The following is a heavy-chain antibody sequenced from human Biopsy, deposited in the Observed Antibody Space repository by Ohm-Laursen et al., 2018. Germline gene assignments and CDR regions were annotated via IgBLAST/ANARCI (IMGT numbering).Heavy chain of an antibody. V-gene: IGHV1-69*13. D-gene: IGHD1-26*01. Sequence: VKISCKAPGVTFSNYGVNWVRQAPGQGLEWLGGNIPILGTGNYAQKFQDRVTISADESTSTSYMELSSLTTEDTAIYYCARGPHSGSHSCFDYWGRGTLVTVSS. CDR1: GVTFSNYG. CDR2: NIPILGTG. J-gene: IGHJ4*02. CDR3: ARGPHSGSHSCFDY.